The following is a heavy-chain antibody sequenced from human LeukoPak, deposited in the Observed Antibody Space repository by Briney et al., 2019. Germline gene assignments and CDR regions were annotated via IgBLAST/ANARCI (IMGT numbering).Heavy chain of an antibody. J-gene: IGHJ4*02. CDR1: GFTFISYS. V-gene: IGHV3-21*01. CDR3: AKSDYYDSSGYYPK. D-gene: IGHD3-22*01. Sequence: PGGSLRLSCAASGFTFISYSMNWVRQAPGKGLEWVSSISSSSSYIYYADSVKGRFTISRDNAKNSLYLQMNSLRAEDTAVYYCAKSDYYDSSGYYPKWGQGTLVTVSS. CDR2: ISSSSSYI.